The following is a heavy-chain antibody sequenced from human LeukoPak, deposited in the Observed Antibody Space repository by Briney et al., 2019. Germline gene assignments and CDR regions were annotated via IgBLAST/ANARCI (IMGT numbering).Heavy chain of an antibody. CDR3: ARDPRGIAAAGSFDY. CDR1: GFTFSNAW. D-gene: IGHD6-13*01. Sequence: GGSLRLSCAASGFTFSNAWMSWVRQAPGKGLEWVGRIKSKTDGGTTDYAAPVKGRFTISRDDSKNTLYLQMNSLRDEDTAVYYCARDPRGIAAAGSFDYWGQGTLVTVTS. J-gene: IGHJ4*02. V-gene: IGHV3-15*01. CDR2: IKSKTDGGTT.